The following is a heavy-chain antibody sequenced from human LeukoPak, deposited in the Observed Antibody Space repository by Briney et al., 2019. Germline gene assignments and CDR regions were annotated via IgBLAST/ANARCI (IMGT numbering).Heavy chain of an antibody. CDR3: AREPYYDCTGSFDY. J-gene: IGHJ4*02. Sequence: GGSLRLSCAASGFTFGTYAMSWVRRAPGKGLEWVSSISGSGVSTFYADSVKGRFTISRDTSKSTLYLQMTGLRAEDTAVYYCAREPYYDCTGSFDYWGQGTLVTVSS. CDR1: GFTFGTYA. D-gene: IGHD3-22*01. V-gene: IGHV3-23*01. CDR2: ISGSGVST.